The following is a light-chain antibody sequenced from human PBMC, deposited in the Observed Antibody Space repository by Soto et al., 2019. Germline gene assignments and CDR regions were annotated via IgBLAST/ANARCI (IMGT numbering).Light chain of an antibody. CDR1: QGISNS. CDR3: QKYNSAPAT. Sequence: DIQMTQSPSSLSASVGDRVTITCRASQGISNSLAWYQHKPGNAPKLLIHAASTLQSGVPSRFSGSGFGTDFTLTISSLQPEDVATYYCQKYNSAPATFGPGTQVDI. CDR2: AAS. J-gene: IGKJ3*01. V-gene: IGKV1-27*01.